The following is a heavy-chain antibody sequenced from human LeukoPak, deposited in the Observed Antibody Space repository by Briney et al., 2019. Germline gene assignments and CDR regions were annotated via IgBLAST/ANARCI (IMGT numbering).Heavy chain of an antibody. CDR1: GGSISNYY. CDR2: IYHSGST. V-gene: IGHV4-59*08. D-gene: IGHD3-10*01. Sequence: PSETLSLTCTVSGGSISNYYWSWIRQPPGKGLEWIGYIYHSGSTYYNPSLKSRVTISVDTSKNQFSLKLSSVTAADTAVYYCARSVPYYYGSGIWGQGTLVTVSS. J-gene: IGHJ4*02. CDR3: ARSVPYYYGSGI.